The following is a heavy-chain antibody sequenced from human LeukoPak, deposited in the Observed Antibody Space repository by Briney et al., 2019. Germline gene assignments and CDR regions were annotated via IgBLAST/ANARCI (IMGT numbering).Heavy chain of an antibody. V-gene: IGHV4-38-2*01. CDR2: IYHSGST. J-gene: IGHJ3*02. D-gene: IGHD3-3*01. CDR3: ARPQRYDFWSGYYDAFDI. Sequence: SETLSLTCAVSGYSISSGYYWGWIRQPPGKGLEWIGSIYHSGSTYYNPSLKSRVTISVDTSKNQFSLKLSSVTAADTAVYYCARPQRYDFWSGYYDAFDIWGQGTMVTVSS. CDR1: GYSISSGYY.